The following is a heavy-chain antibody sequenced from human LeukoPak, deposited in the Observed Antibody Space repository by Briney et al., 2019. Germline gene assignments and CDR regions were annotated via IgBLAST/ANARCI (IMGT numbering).Heavy chain of an antibody. CDR2: INPNSGGT. J-gene: IGHJ4*02. D-gene: IGHD6-6*01. Sequence: RASVKVSCKASGYTFTGYYMHWVRQAPGQGLEWMGWINPNSGGTNYAQKFQGRVTMTRDTSISTAYMELSRLRSDDTAVYYCARDLNVAARRNDYWGQGTLVTVSS. CDR3: ARDLNVAARRNDY. V-gene: IGHV1-2*02. CDR1: GYTFTGYY.